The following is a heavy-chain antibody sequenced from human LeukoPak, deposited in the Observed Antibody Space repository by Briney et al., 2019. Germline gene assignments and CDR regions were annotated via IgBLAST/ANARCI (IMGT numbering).Heavy chain of an antibody. Sequence: GGPLRLSCAASGFTFSSYEMNWVRQAPGKGLEWVSYISSSGSTIYYADSVKGRFTISRDNAKNSLYLQMNSLRAEDTAVYYCAAIAAAGPSLSLYYYYGMDVWGQGTTVTVSS. D-gene: IGHD6-13*01. V-gene: IGHV3-48*03. CDR2: ISSSGSTI. CDR1: GFTFSSYE. CDR3: AAIAAAGPSLSLYYYYGMDV. J-gene: IGHJ6*02.